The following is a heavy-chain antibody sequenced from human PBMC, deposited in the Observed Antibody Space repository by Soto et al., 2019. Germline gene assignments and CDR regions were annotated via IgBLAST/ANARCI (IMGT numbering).Heavy chain of an antibody. CDR3: ARDRVMRGNAYYYGMDV. Sequence: QVLLVQSGAEVKKPGSSVRVSCKTSEGTFSSFAISWVRLAPGQGLEWMGGIVPMFAAPTYAQKFQGRVSITADESTRTAYMELSRLRSDDTAVYYCARDRVMRGNAYYYGMDVWGQGTTVTVSS. J-gene: IGHJ6*02. D-gene: IGHD2-21*01. V-gene: IGHV1-69*12. CDR1: EGTFSSFA. CDR2: IVPMFAAP.